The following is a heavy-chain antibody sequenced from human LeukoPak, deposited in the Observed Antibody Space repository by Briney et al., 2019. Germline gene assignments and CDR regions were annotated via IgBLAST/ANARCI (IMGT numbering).Heavy chain of an antibody. J-gene: IGHJ6*04. D-gene: IGHD3-10*02. V-gene: IGHV3-11*04. CDR2: ISSSGSTI. Sequence: PGGSLRLSCAASGLTFSDYFMSWIRQAPGKGLEWVSYISSSGSTIYYADSVKGRFTISRDNAKNSLYLQMNSPRAEDTAVYYYAELGITMIGGVWGKGTTVTISS. CDR3: AELGITMIGGV. CDR1: GLTFSDYF.